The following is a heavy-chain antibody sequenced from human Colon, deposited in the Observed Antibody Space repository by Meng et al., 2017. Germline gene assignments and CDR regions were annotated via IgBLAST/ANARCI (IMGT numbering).Heavy chain of an antibody. Sequence: QLQLQAPGPGLVKPSETLALPRTVSGGSISGNYWSWIRQSPGRGLEWIAYIYYTGSTNYNPSFKSRATISVDTSKNQFSLNLASVTAADTAVYYCAKYDRPPYCFEYWGQGTLVTVSS. CDR2: IYYTGST. J-gene: IGHJ4*02. D-gene: IGHD2-15*01. CDR1: GGSISGNY. V-gene: IGHV4-59*01. CDR3: AKYDRPPYCFEY.